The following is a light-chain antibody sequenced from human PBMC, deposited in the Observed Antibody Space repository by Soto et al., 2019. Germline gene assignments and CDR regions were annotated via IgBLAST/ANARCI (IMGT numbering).Light chain of an antibody. J-gene: IGKJ4*01. Sequence: DIQVTQSPSCLSASVGGRLTITCRASQSVGTYLNWYRHKPGKAPTXXIYGVSSLHSGVPSRFSASGSETEFTLTISSLQNEDFATYYCQQVSGYTLNFGGGTKVDI. V-gene: IGKV1-39*01. CDR1: QSVGTY. CDR3: QQVSGYTLN. CDR2: GVS.